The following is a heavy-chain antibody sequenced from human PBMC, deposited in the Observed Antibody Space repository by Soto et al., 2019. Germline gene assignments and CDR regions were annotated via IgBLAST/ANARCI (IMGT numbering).Heavy chain of an antibody. J-gene: IGHJ4*02. V-gene: IGHV1-18*01. CDR2: ISGYGGQR. CDR3: XXXXXXXXXVNDF. Sequence: IQLVQSAGGMKRPGASVKVSCKASGYTFNTFGITWVRQAPGQGLEWMGCISGYGGQRDYSRKLQGRITLTTDPXXXXXXXXXXXXXXXXXXXXXXXXXXXXXXXVNDFWGQGTLVTVSS. CDR1: GYTFNTFG.